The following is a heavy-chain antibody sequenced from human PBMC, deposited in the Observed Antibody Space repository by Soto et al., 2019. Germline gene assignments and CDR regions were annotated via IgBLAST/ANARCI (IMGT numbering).Heavy chain of an antibody. CDR2: ISSSGDNT. CDR3: TRHMSPNIAVAGT. CDR1: GFTFSSYA. D-gene: IGHD6-19*01. V-gene: IGHV3-64D*08. J-gene: IGHJ4*02. Sequence: GGSLRLSCAASGFTFSSYAMSWVRQAPGKGLEYVSAISSSGDNTYYPDSVKGRFTISRDNSKNTLYLQMSSLRVEDTAVYYCTRHMSPNIAVAGTWGQGTQVTVS.